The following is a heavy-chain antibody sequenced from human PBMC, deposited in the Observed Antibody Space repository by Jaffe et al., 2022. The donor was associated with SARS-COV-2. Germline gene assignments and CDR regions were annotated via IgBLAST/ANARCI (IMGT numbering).Heavy chain of an antibody. CDR1: GFTFSSYA. Sequence: EVQLLESGGGLVQPGGSLRLSCVASGFTFSSYAMSWVRQTPGKGLEWVSAITDSGGDTYYAGSVEGRFTISRDNSKNTLYLQMSSLRAEDPCDTAVYYCVKGSDSSRPYYFDFWGQGTLVTVSS. CDR2: ITDSGGDT. D-gene: IGHD1-26*01. V-gene: IGHV3-23*01. CDR3: VKGSDSSRPYYFDF. J-gene: IGHJ4*02.